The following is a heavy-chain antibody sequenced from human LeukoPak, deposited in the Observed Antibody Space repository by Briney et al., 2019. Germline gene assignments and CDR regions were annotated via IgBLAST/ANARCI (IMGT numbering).Heavy chain of an antibody. CDR3: ARILTGHLPPPKYYYYYMDV. Sequence: GGSLRLSCAASGFTFSDYYMSWIRQAPGKGLEWVSYISSSGSTIYYADSVKGRFTISRDNAKNSLYLQMNSLRAEDTAVYYCARILTGHLPPPKYYYYYMDVWGKGTTVTVSS. J-gene: IGHJ6*03. CDR1: GFTFSDYY. D-gene: IGHD3-9*01. CDR2: ISSSGSTI. V-gene: IGHV3-11*04.